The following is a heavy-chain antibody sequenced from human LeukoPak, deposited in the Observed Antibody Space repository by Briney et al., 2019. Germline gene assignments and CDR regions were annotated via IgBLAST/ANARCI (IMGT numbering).Heavy chain of an antibody. J-gene: IGHJ4*02. V-gene: IGHV1-2*02. CDR2: INPNSGGT. CDR3: ARDGFSSRGHIDY. CDR1: GYTFTCYY. Sequence: ASVKVSCKASGYTFTCYYMHWVRQAPGQGLEWMGWINPNSGGTNYAQKLQGRVTMTTDTSTSTAYMELRSLRSDDTAVYYCARDGFSSRGHIDYWGQGTLVTVSS. D-gene: IGHD3-10*01.